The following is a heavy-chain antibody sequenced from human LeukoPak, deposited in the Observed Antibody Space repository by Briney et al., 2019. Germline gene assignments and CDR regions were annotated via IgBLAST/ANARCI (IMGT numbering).Heavy chain of an antibody. D-gene: IGHD3-22*01. J-gene: IGHJ4*02. CDR3: GKDRVPVAVVITEFEY. Sequence: GGSLRLSCAPSGFTFSSYSMSWVRQPPGKGLEWLSAISGSGGSKYYADSVKGRFTISRDNSKNTLYLQMNSLRAEDTAVYYCGKDRVPVAVVITEFEYWGQGTLVTVSS. CDR1: GFTFSSYS. CDR2: ISGSGGSK. V-gene: IGHV3-23*01.